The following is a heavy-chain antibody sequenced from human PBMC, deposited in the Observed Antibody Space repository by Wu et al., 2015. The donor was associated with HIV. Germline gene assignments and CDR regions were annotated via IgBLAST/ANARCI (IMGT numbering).Heavy chain of an antibody. V-gene: IGHV1-2*02. D-gene: IGHD2-8*02. CDR2: INPNSGGT. Sequence: QVQLVQSGAEVKKPGASVKVSCKASGYTFTGYYMHWVRQAPGQGLEWMGWINPNSGGTNYAQKFQGRVTMTRDTSISTAYMELSRLRSDDTAVYYCARDRTGTGWDNWFDPVGPGNPGPPSP. J-gene: IGHJ5*02. CDR1: GYTFTGYY. CDR3: ARDRTGTGWDNWFDP.